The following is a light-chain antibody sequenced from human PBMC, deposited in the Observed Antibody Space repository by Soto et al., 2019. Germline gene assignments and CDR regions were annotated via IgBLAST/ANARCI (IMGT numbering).Light chain of an antibody. V-gene: IGKV3-11*01. CDR3: HQRNNWPIT. CDR1: QSVSSY. Sequence: EIVLTQSPATLSLSPGERATLSCRASQSVSSYLAWYQQKPGQAPRLLIYDASNRATGIPARFSGSGSGTDFTLTIISLEPEDFAVYYCHQRNNWPITFGQGTRLEIK. CDR2: DAS. J-gene: IGKJ5*01.